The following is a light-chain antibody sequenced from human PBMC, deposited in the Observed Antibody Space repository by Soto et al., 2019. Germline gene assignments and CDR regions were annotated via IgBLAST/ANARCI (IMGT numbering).Light chain of an antibody. V-gene: IGKV1-5*01. Sequence: DIQMTQSPSTVSAYVGDSVTITCRASQSITTWLAWYQQRPGKAPKLLIYDVSSLQSGVPSRFSGSGSGTEFTLTISSLQPDDFANYYCQHYKMSSPWTFGQGTKVDI. CDR2: DVS. CDR3: QHYKMSSPWT. CDR1: QSITTW. J-gene: IGKJ1*01.